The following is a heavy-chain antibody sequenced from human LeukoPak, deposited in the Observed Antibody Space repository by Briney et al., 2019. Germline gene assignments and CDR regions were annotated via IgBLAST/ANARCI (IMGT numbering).Heavy chain of an antibody. D-gene: IGHD3-10*01. CDR1: GYSISTGYY. J-gene: IGHJ5*02. Sequence: SETLSLTCTVSGYSISTGYYWDWIRQPPGKGLEWIGTFYHGGSAYYNPSLKSRVTISVDTSKNQFSLNLTSVTAADTAVYYCARRMVRVGWFDPWGQGTLVTVSS. V-gene: IGHV4-38-2*02. CDR3: ARRMVRVGWFDP. CDR2: FYHGGSA.